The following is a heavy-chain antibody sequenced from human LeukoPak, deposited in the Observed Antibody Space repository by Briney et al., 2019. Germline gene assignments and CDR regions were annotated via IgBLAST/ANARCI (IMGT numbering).Heavy chain of an antibody. CDR3: ARVVGKYSGSLGAFDY. CDR1: GYTFTGYY. CDR2: INPNSGGT. J-gene: IGHJ4*02. Sequence: ASVKVSCKASGYTFTGYYMHWVRQAPGQGLEWMGRINPNSGGTNYAQKFQGRVTMTRDTSISTAYMELSRLRSGDTAVYYCARVVGKYSGSLGAFDYWGQGTPVTVSS. D-gene: IGHD1-26*01. V-gene: IGHV1-2*06.